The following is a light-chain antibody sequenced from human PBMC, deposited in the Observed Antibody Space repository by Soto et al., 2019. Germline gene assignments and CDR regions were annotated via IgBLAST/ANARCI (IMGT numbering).Light chain of an antibody. Sequence: EIVLTQSPGTLSLSPGERATLSCRASQSVSSSYLVWYQQRPGQPPRLLIYGTSNRAAGIPDRFTGTGSGTDFTLTIHRLEPEDSAVYYCQQYGSSALTFGGGTKVEIK. J-gene: IGKJ4*01. CDR1: QSVSSSY. CDR2: GTS. V-gene: IGKV3-20*01. CDR3: QQYGSSALT.